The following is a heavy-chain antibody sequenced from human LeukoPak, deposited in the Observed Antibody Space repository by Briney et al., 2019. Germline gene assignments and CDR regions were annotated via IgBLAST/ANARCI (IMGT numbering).Heavy chain of an antibody. CDR2: IYYSGST. CDR1: GGSISSYY. CDR3: ATHEWGQQLNAFDI. V-gene: IGHV4-59*01. D-gene: IGHD6-13*01. J-gene: IGHJ3*02. Sequence: SETLSLTCTVSGGSISSYYWSWLRQPPGKGLEWIGYIYYSGSTNYNPSLKSRVTISVDTSKNQFSLKLSSVTAADTAVYYCATHEWGQQLNAFDIWGQGTMVTVPS.